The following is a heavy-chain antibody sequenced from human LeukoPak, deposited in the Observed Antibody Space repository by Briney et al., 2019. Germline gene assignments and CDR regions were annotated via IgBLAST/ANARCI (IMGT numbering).Heavy chain of an antibody. CDR3: ARGGDYHAFDI. J-gene: IGHJ3*02. Sequence: GGSLRLSCAVSGFTFEDYAMHWVRQVPGKGLEWVSGISWNSDSIGYGDSVRGRFTISRDNSKNTLFLQMNSLRAEDTALYYCARGGDYHAFDIWGQGTMVTVSS. CDR2: ISWNSDSI. D-gene: IGHD4-11*01. V-gene: IGHV3-9*01. CDR1: GFTFEDYA.